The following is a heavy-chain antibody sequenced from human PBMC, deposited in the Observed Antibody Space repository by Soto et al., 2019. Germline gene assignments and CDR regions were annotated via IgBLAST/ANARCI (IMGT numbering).Heavy chain of an antibody. V-gene: IGHV1-2*04. D-gene: IGHD3-10*01. CDR3: ARVGGGLASLGYYGMDV. CDR1: GYTFIGYY. Sequence: QVQLVQSGAEVKKTGASVKVSCKASGYTFIGYYIHWVRQAPGQGLEWMGWINPNSGGTNYAQRFQGWVTRTRDRSICPAYMELGRLKSDDTAVYYCARVGGGLASLGYYGMDVWGQGTTVTVSS. CDR2: INPNSGGT. J-gene: IGHJ6*02.